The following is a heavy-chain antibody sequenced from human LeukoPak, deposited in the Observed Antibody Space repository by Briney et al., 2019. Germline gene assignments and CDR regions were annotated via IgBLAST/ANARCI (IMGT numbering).Heavy chain of an antibody. CDR3: ATNPVVPAAILGYYYYYMDV. V-gene: IGHV3-23*01. Sequence: GGSLRLSCAASGFTFSNYAMNWVRQAPGRGLEWGSGISGSGAKAYYSDSVKGRFTISRDNSKSILYLQMNSLRAEDTAVYYCATNPVVPAAILGYYYYYMDVWGKGTTVTVSS. CDR1: GFTFSNYA. J-gene: IGHJ6*03. CDR2: ISGSGAKA. D-gene: IGHD2-2*02.